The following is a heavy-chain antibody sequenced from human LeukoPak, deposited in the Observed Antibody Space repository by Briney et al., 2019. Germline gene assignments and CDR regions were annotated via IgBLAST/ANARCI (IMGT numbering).Heavy chain of an antibody. D-gene: IGHD1-14*01. CDR3: ARTGNFDY. Sequence: GGSLRLSCAASGFTFDVYAMHWVRQAPGKGLEWVSLITGDGASTYYADSVKGRFTISRDNSENSLYLQMNSLRSEDTALYYCARTGNFDYWGQGTLVTISS. CDR1: GFTFDVYA. CDR2: ITGDGAST. J-gene: IGHJ4*02. V-gene: IGHV3-43*02.